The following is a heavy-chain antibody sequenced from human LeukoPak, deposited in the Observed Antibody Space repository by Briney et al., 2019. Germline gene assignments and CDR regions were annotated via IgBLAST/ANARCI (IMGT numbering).Heavy chain of an antibody. CDR2: INPNSGGT. CDR3: ARDRSTPGYHYGMDV. V-gene: IGHV1-2*02. CDR1: GYTFTGYY. Sequence: GASVKVSCKASGYTFTGYYMHWVRQAPGQGLEWMGWINPNSGGTNYAQKFQGRVTMTRDTSISTVHMELRRLRSDDTAVYHCARDRSTPGYHYGMDVWGQGTTVTVSS. D-gene: IGHD2-2*01. J-gene: IGHJ6*02.